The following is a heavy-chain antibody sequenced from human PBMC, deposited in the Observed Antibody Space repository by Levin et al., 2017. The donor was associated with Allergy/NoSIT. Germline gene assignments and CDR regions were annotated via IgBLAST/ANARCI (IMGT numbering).Heavy chain of an antibody. J-gene: IGHJ3*02. D-gene: IGHD5-24*01. CDR2: IYPGDSDT. Sequence: KVSCKGSGYSFSSYWIGWVRQMPGKGLEWMGIIYPGDSDTRYSPSFQGQVTISADKSINTAYLQWSSLKASDTAMYYCARRMATIVEAFDIWGQGTLATVSS. V-gene: IGHV5-51*01. CDR1: GYSFSSYW. CDR3: ARRMATIVEAFDI.